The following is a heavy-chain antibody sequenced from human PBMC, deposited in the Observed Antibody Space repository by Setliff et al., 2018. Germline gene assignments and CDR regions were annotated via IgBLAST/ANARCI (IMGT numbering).Heavy chain of an antibody. CDR1: GLTLINNG. V-gene: IGHV3-33*01. CDR2: IWHDGTNK. J-gene: IGHJ4*02. CDR3: VRAFWTYSDHASLACFDY. D-gene: IGHD5-12*01. Sequence: GGSLRLSCAASGLTLINNGFHWVRQAPGKGLEWVAIIWHDGTNKYYADSVKGRFDISRDSSKNTVYLQMNSLTAEDTAMYYCVRAFWTYSDHASLACFDYWGQGALVTVSS.